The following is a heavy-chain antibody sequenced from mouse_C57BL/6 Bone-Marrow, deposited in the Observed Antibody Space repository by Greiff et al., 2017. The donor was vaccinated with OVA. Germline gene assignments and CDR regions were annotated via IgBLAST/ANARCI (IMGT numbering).Heavy chain of an antibody. CDR1: GYTFTSYW. V-gene: IGHV1-69*01. D-gene: IGHD2-5*01. Sequence: VQLQQPGAELVMPGASVKLSCKASGYTFTSYWMHWVKQRPGQGLEWIGEIDPSDSYTNYNQKFKGKSTLTVDKSSSTAYMQLSSLTSEDSAVYYCARRGYSNYVGYYAMDYWGQGTSVTVSS. CDR2: IDPSDSYT. J-gene: IGHJ4*01. CDR3: ARRGYSNYVGYYAMDY.